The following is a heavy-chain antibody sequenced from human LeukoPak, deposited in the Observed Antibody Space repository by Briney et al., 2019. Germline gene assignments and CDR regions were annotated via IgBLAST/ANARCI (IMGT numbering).Heavy chain of an antibody. CDR2: IYHSGST. J-gene: IGHJ3*02. D-gene: IGHD3-22*01. V-gene: IGHV4-30-2*01. Sequence: SETLSLTCTVSGGSISSGGYYWSWIRQPPGKGLEWIGYIYHSGSTYYNPSLKSRVTISVDRSKNQFSLKLSSVTAADTAVYYCAKYDSSGYIPRDAFDIWGQGTMVTVSS. CDR1: GGSISSGGYY. CDR3: AKYDSSGYIPRDAFDI.